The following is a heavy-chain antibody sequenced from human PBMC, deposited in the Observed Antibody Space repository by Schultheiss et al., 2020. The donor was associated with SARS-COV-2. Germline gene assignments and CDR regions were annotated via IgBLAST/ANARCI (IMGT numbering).Heavy chain of an antibody. Sequence: GGSLRLSCAASGFTFSSYGMHWVRQAPGKGLEWVSYISSSGSTIYYADSVKGRFTISRDNAKNSLYLQMNSLRAEDTAVYYCARDRIGYCSGGSCPYYYYYGMDVWGQGTTVTVSS. CDR2: ISSSGSTI. V-gene: IGHV3-48*04. J-gene: IGHJ6*02. CDR1: GFTFSSYG. D-gene: IGHD2-15*01. CDR3: ARDRIGYCSGGSCPYYYYYGMDV.